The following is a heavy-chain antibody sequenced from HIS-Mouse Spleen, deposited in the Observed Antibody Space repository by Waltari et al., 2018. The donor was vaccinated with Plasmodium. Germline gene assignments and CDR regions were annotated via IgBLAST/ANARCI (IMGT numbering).Heavy chain of an antibody. D-gene: IGHD3-9*01. V-gene: IGHV3-21*01. CDR1: GFPFSSFS. CDR3: AREDILTGYYNDYWYFDL. Sequence: EVQLVESGGGLVKTGGSLRLSGAASGFPFSSFSMNWFRQAPGKGLEWVSSISSSSSYIYYADSVKGRFTISRDNAKNSLYLQMNSLRAEDTAVYYCAREDILTGYYNDYWYFDLWGRGTLVTVSS. J-gene: IGHJ2*01. CDR2: ISSSSSYI.